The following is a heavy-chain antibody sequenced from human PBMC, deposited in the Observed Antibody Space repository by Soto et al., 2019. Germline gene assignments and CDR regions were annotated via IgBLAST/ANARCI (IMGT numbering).Heavy chain of an antibody. D-gene: IGHD2-15*01. J-gene: IGHJ4*02. CDR3: AKVGKYCSGGSCYSVLWNYFDY. CDR2: ISGSGGST. CDR1: GFTFSSYA. Sequence: GGSLRLSCAASGFTFSSYAMSWVRQAPGKGLEWVSAISGSGGSTYYADSVKGRFTISRDNSKNTLYLQMNSLRAEDTAVYYCAKVGKYCSGGSCYSVLWNYFDYWGQGTLVTVSS. V-gene: IGHV3-23*01.